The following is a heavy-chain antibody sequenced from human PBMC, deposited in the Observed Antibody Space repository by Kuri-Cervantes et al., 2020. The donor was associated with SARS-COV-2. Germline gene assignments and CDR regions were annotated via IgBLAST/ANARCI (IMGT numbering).Heavy chain of an antibody. CDR1: GYTFTGYY. J-gene: IGHJ5*02. Sequence: ASVKVSCKASGYTFTGYYMHWVRQAPGQGLEWTGWINPNSGSTNYAQKFQGRVTMTRDTSISIAYMELSRLRSDDTAVYYCARVVRGRRITMIVAGYKWFYPWGQGTLVTVSS. V-gene: IGHV1-2*02. D-gene: IGHD3-22*01. CDR3: ARVVRGRRITMIVAGYKWFYP. CDR2: INPNSGST.